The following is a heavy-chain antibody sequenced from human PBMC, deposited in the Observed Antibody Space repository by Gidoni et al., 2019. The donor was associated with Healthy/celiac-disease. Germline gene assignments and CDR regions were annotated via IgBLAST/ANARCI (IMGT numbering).Heavy chain of an antibody. D-gene: IGHD2-21*02. CDR1: GGSISSYY. V-gene: IGHV4-59*01. CDR2: IYYSGST. CDR3: ARDRGYGGNSFDY. Sequence: QVQLQESGPGLVKPSETLSLTCTVSGGSISSYYWSWIRQPPGKGLEWIGYIYYSGSTNYNPSLKSRVTISVDTSKNQFSLKLSSVTAADTAVYYCARDRGYGGNSFDYWGQGTLVTVSS. J-gene: IGHJ4*02.